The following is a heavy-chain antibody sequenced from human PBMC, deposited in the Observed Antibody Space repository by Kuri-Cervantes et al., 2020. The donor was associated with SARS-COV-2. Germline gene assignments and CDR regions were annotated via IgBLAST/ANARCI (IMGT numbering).Heavy chain of an antibody. V-gene: IGHV3-11*01. D-gene: IGHD3-22*01. Sequence: GGSLRLSCAASGFTFSDCYMSWIRQAPGKGLEWVSYISSSGSTIYYADSVKGRFTISRDNAKNSLYLQMNSLRAEDTAVYYCARDLLNYYDSSGYGYWGQGTLVTVSS. CDR2: ISSSGSTI. CDR3: ARDLLNYYDSSGYGY. J-gene: IGHJ4*02. CDR1: GFTFSDCY.